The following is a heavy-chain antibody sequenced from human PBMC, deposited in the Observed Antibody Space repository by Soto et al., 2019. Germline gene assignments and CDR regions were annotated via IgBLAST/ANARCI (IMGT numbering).Heavy chain of an antibody. CDR2: INSDGSST. Sequence: EVQLVESGGGLVQPGGSLRLSCAASGFTFSRYWMHWVRQAPGKGLVWVSRINSDGSSTSYADSVKGRFTISRDNAKNTLYLQMNSLRAEDTAVYYCARAGIFGVVGGYYVMDVWGQGTTVTVSS. CDR1: GFTFSRYW. CDR3: ARAGIFGVVGGYYVMDV. J-gene: IGHJ6*02. V-gene: IGHV3-74*01. D-gene: IGHD3-3*01.